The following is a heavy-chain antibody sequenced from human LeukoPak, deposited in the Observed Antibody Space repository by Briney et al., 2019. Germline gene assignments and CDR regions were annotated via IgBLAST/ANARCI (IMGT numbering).Heavy chain of an antibody. CDR2: IYHSGST. V-gene: IGHV4-4*02. J-gene: IGHJ4*02. D-gene: IGHD3-22*01. CDR3: ARRPPRYYYDSFDY. CDR1: GGSISSSNW. Sequence: SGTLSLTCAVSGGSISSSNWWSWVRQPPGKGLEWIGEIYHSGSTNYNPSLKSRVTISVDTSKNQFSLKLSSVTAADTAVYYCARRPPRYYYDSFDYWGQGTLVTVSS.